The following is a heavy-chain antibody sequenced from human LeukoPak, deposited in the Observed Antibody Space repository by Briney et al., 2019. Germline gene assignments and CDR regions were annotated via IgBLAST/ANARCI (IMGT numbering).Heavy chain of an antibody. CDR3: ARLVRTRTYYFDY. J-gene: IGHJ4*02. D-gene: IGHD1-14*01. CDR2: INPNSGGT. CDR1: GYTFTGCY. V-gene: IGHV1-2*02. Sequence: ASVRVSCKASGYTFTGCYMHWVRQAPGQGLEWMGWINPNSGGTNYAQKFQGRVTMTRDTSISTAYMELSRLRSDDTAVYYCARLVRTRTYYFDYWGQGTLVTVSS.